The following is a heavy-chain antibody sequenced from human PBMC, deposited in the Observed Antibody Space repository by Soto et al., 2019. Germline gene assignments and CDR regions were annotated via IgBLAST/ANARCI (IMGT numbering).Heavy chain of an antibody. CDR3: ARQSGGGYSYCLDY. Sequence: SETLSLTCTVSGVSISSSSYYWGWIRQPPGKGLEWIGSIYYSGSTYYNPSLKSRVTISVDTSKNQFSLKLSSATAADTAVYYCARQSGGGYSYCLDYWGQGTLVTVSS. D-gene: IGHD5-18*01. CDR1: GVSISSSSYY. V-gene: IGHV4-39*01. J-gene: IGHJ4*02. CDR2: IYYSGST.